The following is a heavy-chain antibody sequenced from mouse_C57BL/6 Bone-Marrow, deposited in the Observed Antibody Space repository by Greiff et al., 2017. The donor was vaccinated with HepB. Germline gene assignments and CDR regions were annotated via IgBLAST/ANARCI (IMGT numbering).Heavy chain of an antibody. D-gene: IGHD2-5*01. CDR2: ISYDGSN. CDR3: AREGHSNYGAY. CDR1: GYSITSGYY. Sequence: VQLKQSGPGLVKPSQSLSLTCSVTGYSITSGYYWNWIRQFPGNKLEWMGYISYDGSNNYNPSLKNRISITRDTSKNQFFLKLNSVTTEDTATYYCAREGHSNYGAYWGQGTLVTVSA. V-gene: IGHV3-6*01. J-gene: IGHJ3*01.